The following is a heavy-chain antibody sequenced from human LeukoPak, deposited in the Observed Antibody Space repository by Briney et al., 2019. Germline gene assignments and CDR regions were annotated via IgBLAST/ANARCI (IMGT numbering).Heavy chain of an antibody. CDR2: ISYDGSNK. J-gene: IGHJ6*03. Sequence: GRSLRLSCAASGFTFSSYAMHWVRQAPGKGLEWVAVISYDGSNKYYADSVKGRFTISRDNSKNTLYLQMNSLRAEDTAVYYCARDNPSSGRYYYYYMDVWGKGTTVTVSS. D-gene: IGHD1-14*01. CDR3: ARDNPSSGRYYYYYMDV. V-gene: IGHV3-30*04. CDR1: GFTFSSYA.